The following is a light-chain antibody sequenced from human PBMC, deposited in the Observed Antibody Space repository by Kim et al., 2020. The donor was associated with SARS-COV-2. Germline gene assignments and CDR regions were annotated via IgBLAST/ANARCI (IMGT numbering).Light chain of an antibody. J-gene: IGKJ4*01. V-gene: IGKV2-28*01. CDR3: MQALQTPLT. CDR2: LGT. CDR1: QSLLHSNGYNY. Sequence: PASISCRSSQSLLHSNGYNYLDWYQQKPGQSPQLLIYLGTNRATGVPDRFSGSGSGTDFTLKISRVEAEDVGVYYCMQALQTPLTFGGGTKVDIK.